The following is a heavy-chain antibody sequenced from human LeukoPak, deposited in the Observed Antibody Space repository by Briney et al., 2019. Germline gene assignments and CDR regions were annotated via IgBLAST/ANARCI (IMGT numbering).Heavy chain of an antibody. CDR2: IYTSGST. V-gene: IGHV4-61*02. CDR3: ARDYYDSLYYYYYMDV. CDR1: GGSISSGSYY. D-gene: IGHD3-3*01. Sequence: SETLSLTCTVSGGSISSGSYYWSWIRQAAGKGLEWTGRIYTSGSTNYNPSLKSRATISVDTSKNQFSLKLSSVTAADTAVYYCARDYYDSLYYYYYMDVWGKGTTVTVSS. J-gene: IGHJ6*03.